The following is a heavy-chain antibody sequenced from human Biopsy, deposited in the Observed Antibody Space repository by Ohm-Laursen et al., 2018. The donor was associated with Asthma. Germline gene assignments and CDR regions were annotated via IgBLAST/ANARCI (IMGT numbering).Heavy chain of an antibody. Sequence: GTLSLTCTVSPGSINDYYWNWIRQFPGKGLEWIGYVHSSGSTRFNPSLKSRVTVSVDTSVDQGSLKLSSVSAADTAIYYCARATSTWSQSGPHFFDHWGPGTLVTVSS. CDR3: ARATSTWSQSGPHFFDH. J-gene: IGHJ5*02. D-gene: IGHD6-13*01. V-gene: IGHV4-59*01. CDR2: VHSSGST. CDR1: PGSINDYY.